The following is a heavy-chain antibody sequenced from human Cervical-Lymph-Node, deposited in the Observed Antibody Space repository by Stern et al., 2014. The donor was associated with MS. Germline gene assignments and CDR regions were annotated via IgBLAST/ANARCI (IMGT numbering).Heavy chain of an antibody. CDR2: INTYNGDT. V-gene: IGHV1-18*01. J-gene: IGHJ2*01. CDR3: ARDTAQLASWYFDL. Sequence: VQLVQSGAEVKKPGASVKVSCKASGYTFNRSGITWVRQAPGQGLEWMGWINTYNGDTNYAQNFLGRGTMTTDTSTTTGYMELRRLRPDDTAVYYCARDTAQLASWYFDLWGRGTLVTVSS. CDR1: GYTFNRSG. D-gene: IGHD6-6*01.